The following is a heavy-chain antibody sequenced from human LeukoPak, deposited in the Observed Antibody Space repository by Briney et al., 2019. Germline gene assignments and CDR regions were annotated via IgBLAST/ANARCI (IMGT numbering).Heavy chain of an antibody. CDR3: AKYETGSAAFDI. CDR2: MYTSGST. D-gene: IGHD1-1*01. CDR1: GGPISSYY. Sequence: PSETLSLTCTVSGGPISSYYWSWIRQPARKGLEWIGRMYTSGSTHYNPSLKSRVTISVDKSKNQFSLKLSSVTAADTAVYYCAKYETGSAAFDIWGQGTMVTVSS. V-gene: IGHV4-4*07. J-gene: IGHJ3*02.